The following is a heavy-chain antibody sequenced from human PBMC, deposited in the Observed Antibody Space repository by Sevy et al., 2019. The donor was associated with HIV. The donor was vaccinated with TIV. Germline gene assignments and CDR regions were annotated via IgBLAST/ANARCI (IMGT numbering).Heavy chain of an antibody. Sequence: GGSLRLSCAASGFTFSDYYMSWIRQAPGKGLEWVSYISSSSSYTNYAHSVKGRFTISRDNAKNSLYLQMNSLRAEDTAVYYCARAAVGSSWYLNWFDPWGQGTLVTVSS. CDR3: ARAAVGSSWYLNWFDP. V-gene: IGHV3-11*06. CDR1: GFTFSDYY. J-gene: IGHJ5*02. CDR2: ISSSSSYT. D-gene: IGHD6-13*01.